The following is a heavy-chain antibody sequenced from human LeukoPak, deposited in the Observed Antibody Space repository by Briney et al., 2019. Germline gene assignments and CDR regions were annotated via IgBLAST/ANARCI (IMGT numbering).Heavy chain of an antibody. CDR1: GFTFSSYS. CDR2: ISSSSSYI. Sequence: GGSLRLSCAGSGFTFSSYSMNWVRQAPGKGLEWVSSISSSSSYIYYADSVKGRFTISRDNAMNSLYLQMSSLRAEDTAVYYCASISAVEFDYWGQGTLVTVSS. CDR3: ASISAVEFDY. D-gene: IGHD6-19*01. J-gene: IGHJ4*02. V-gene: IGHV3-21*01.